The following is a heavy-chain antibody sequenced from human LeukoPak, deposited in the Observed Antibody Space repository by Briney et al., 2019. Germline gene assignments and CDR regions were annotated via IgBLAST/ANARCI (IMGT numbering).Heavy chain of an antibody. Sequence: PSQTLSVTCAVSGGSISSGGYSWSWIRQPRGKGLEWIGYIYHSGSTYYNPSLKSRVTISVDRSKNQFSLKLSSVTAADTAVYYCARLNGGYWGQETLVTVSS. D-gene: IGHD1-1*01. CDR1: GGSISSGGYS. V-gene: IGHV4-30-2*01. J-gene: IGHJ4*02. CDR3: ARLNGGY. CDR2: IYHSGST.